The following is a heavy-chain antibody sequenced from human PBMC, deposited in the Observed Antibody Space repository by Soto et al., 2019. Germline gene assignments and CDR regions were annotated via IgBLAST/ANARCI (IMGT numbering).Heavy chain of an antibody. J-gene: IGHJ5*02. D-gene: IGHD3-22*01. CDR3: ARRVSDSSGPYNWFDP. Sequence: PGESLKISCKGSGYSFTSYWIGWVRQMPGKGLEWMGIIYPGDSGTRYSPSFQGQVTISADKSISTAYLQWSSLKASDTAMYYCARRVSDSSGPYNWFDPWGQGTLVTVSS. CDR1: GYSFTSYW. V-gene: IGHV5-51*01. CDR2: IYPGDSGT.